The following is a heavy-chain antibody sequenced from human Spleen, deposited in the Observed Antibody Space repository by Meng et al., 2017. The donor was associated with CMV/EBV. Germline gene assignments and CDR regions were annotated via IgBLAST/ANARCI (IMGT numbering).Heavy chain of an antibody. Sequence: ASVKVSCKASGYIFTGYYMYWVRQAPGQGLEWMGWINPNSGDTNFAQNFQGGVAMTRDTSIDTAYMELSSLRSDDTAMYYCARDPMGYCFGISCYSRGGCDYWAQGTLVTVSS. V-gene: IGHV1-2*02. CDR1: GYIFTGYY. CDR3: ARDPMGYCFGISCYSRGGCDY. D-gene: IGHD2-15*01. J-gene: IGHJ4*02. CDR2: INPNSGDT.